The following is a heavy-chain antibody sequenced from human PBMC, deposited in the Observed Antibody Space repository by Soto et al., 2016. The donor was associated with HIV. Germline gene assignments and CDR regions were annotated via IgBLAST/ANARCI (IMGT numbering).Heavy chain of an antibody. J-gene: IGHJ4*02. CDR3: AIGAMISD. CDR2: ISSGSSTI. CDR1: GFTFSSYS. D-gene: IGHD1-26*01. V-gene: IGHV3-48*01. Sequence: EVQLVESGGGLVQPGGSLRLSCAASGFTFSSYSMNWVRQAPGKGLEWVSYISSGSSTIYYADSVKGRFTISRSNAKNSLYLQMNSLRAEDTAIYYCAIGAMISDWGQGTLVTVSS.